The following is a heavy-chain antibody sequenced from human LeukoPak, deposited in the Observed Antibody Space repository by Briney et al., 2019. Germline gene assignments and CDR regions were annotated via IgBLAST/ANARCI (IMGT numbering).Heavy chain of an antibody. CDR3: ATNEWSGYYFEY. CDR2: IYSSGST. Sequence: PSETLSFTCTVSGGSISSSSYYWGWIRQPPGKGLEWIGSIYSSGSTYYNPSLKSRVTISVDTSKNQFSLKLSSVTAADTAVYHCATNEWSGYYFEYWGQGTLVPVPS. J-gene: IGHJ4*02. CDR1: GGSISSSSYY. D-gene: IGHD3-3*01. V-gene: IGHV4-39*01.